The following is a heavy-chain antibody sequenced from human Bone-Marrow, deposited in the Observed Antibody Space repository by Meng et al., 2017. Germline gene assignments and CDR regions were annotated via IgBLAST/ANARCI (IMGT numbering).Heavy chain of an antibody. V-gene: IGHV3-9*01. J-gene: IGHJ1*01. CDR2: ISWNSGSI. CDR1: GFTFDDYA. Sequence: GGSLRLSCAASGFTFDDYAMHWVRQAPGKGLEGVSGISWNSGSIGYADSVKGRFTISRDNAKNSLYLQMNSLRAEDTALYYCAKGSGYFPEYFQHWGQGTLVTVSS. CDR3: AKGSGYFPEYFQH. D-gene: IGHD3-22*01.